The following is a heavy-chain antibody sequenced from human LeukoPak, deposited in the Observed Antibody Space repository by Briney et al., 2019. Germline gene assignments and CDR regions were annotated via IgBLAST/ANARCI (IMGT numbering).Heavy chain of an antibody. Sequence: GGSLRLSCAASGFTFSDYYMSWIRQAPGKGLEWVSYISSSGSTIYYADSVKGRFTISRDNAKNSLYLQMNSLRAEDTAVYYCARDRLLWFGELNMDGAFDIWGQGTMVTVSP. J-gene: IGHJ3*02. CDR2: ISSSGSTI. V-gene: IGHV3-11*01. D-gene: IGHD3-10*01. CDR1: GFTFSDYY. CDR3: ARDRLLWFGELNMDGAFDI.